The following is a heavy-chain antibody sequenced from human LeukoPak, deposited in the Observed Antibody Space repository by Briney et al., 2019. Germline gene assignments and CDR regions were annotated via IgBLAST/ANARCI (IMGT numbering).Heavy chain of an antibody. CDR2: IYYSGST. D-gene: IGHD3-22*01. Sequence: SETLSLTCTVSGGSISSSSYYWGWIRQPPGKGLEWIGNIYYSGSTNYNPPLLSRVTISVDTSKNQFSLKLSSVTAADTAEYYCARRVAGSGYRDYWGQGTLVTVSS. CDR3: ARRVAGSGYRDY. CDR1: GGSISSSSYY. V-gene: IGHV4-39*01. J-gene: IGHJ4*02.